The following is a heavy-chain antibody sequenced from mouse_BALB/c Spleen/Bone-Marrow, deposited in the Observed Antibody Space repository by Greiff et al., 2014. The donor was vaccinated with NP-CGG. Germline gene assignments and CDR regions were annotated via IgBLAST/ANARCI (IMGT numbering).Heavy chain of an antibody. Sequence: VQLQQSGAELVRPGTSVKVSCKGSGYAFTNYLIEWVKQRPGQGLEWIGVINSGSGGTKYNEKFKGKATLTADKSSSTAYTQLSSLTSDDPAVYFCARAITDAMDYWGQGTSVTVSS. CDR3: ARAITDAMDY. CDR1: GYAFTNYL. J-gene: IGHJ4*01. D-gene: IGHD2-4*01. CDR2: INSGSGGT. V-gene: IGHV1-54*01.